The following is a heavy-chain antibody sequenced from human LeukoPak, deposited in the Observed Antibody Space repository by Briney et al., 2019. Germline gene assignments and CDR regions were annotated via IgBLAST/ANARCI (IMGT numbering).Heavy chain of an antibody. Sequence: SETLSLTCTVSGGSISSSSYYWGWVRQPPGKGLEWIANIYYSGSTYYSPSFRSRVTISVDTSKNQFSLKLTSVTAADTAVYYCARHASVSGNWPRPLDYWGQGSLATVSS. J-gene: IGHJ4*02. V-gene: IGHV4-39*01. CDR1: GGSISSSSYY. CDR3: ARHASVSGNWPRPLDY. D-gene: IGHD3-3*01. CDR2: IYYSGST.